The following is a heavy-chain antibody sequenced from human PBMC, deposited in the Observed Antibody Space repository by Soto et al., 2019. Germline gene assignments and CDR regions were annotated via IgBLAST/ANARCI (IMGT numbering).Heavy chain of an antibody. Sequence: SETLSLTCTVSGGSISSGGNYWSWIRQHPGKGLEWIGYIYYSGSTYYNPSLKSRVTISVDTSKNQFSLKLSFVTAADTAVYYCARLNRDSVVGHDAFDIWGQGTMVTVSS. CDR3: ARLNRDSVVGHDAFDI. V-gene: IGHV4-31*03. CDR2: IYYSGST. J-gene: IGHJ3*02. D-gene: IGHD2-15*01. CDR1: GGSISSGGNY.